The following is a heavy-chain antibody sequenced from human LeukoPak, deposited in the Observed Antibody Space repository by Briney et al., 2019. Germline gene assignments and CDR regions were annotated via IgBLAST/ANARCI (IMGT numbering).Heavy chain of an antibody. V-gene: IGHV4-30-2*01. CDR1: GGSISSGDYY. CDR2: IYHSGST. J-gene: IGHJ4*02. Sequence: SQTLSLTCTVSGGSISSGDYYWSWIRQPPGKGLEWIGYIYHSGSTYYNPSLKSRVTISVDRSKNQFSLKLSSVTAADTAVYYCAREGFTQIDYWGQGTLVTVSS. CDR3: AREGFTQIDY.